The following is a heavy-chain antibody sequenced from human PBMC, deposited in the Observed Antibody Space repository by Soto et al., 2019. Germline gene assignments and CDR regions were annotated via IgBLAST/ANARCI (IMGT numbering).Heavy chain of an antibody. V-gene: IGHV1-69*02. CDR2: LIPMLGIR. J-gene: IGHJ3*02. CDR3: TIGSWSGEVFDI. Sequence: QVQMVPSGAEVKKPGSSVKVSCKDSGGTFSTYSMFWLRQSPGQGLEWMGRLIPMLGIRNYAQRFQDRVTITADKSAATAHMELSSLRSEDTALYYCTIGSWSGEVFDIWGQGTMVTVSS. D-gene: IGHD2-21*01. CDR1: GGTFSTYS.